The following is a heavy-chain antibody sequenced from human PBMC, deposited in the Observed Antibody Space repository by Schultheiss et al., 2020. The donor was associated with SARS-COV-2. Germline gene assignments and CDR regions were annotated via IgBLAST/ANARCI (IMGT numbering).Heavy chain of an antibody. Sequence: ASVKVSCKASGYTFTGYYMHWVRQAPGQGLEWMGWINPNSGGTNYAQKFQGRVTMTRDTSISTAYMELSRLRSDDTAVYYCAAGSKASSSYYYYYYGMDVWGQGTTVTVSS. J-gene: IGHJ6*02. D-gene: IGHD6-6*01. V-gene: IGHV1-2*02. CDR1: GYTFTGYY. CDR2: INPNSGGT. CDR3: AAGSKASSSYYYYYYGMDV.